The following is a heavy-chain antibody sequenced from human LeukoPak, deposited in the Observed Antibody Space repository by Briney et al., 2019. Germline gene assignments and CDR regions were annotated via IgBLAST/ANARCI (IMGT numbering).Heavy chain of an antibody. Sequence: GRSLRLSCAASGFTFSTYAMHWVRQAPGKGLEWVAFISYDGTNKYCADSVKGRFTISRDNSKNTLYLQMNSLRAEDSALYYCAREILTGYAFDIWGQGTMVTVSS. J-gene: IGHJ3*02. CDR3: AREILTGYAFDI. CDR2: ISYDGTNK. CDR1: GFTFSTYA. D-gene: IGHD7-27*01. V-gene: IGHV3-30-3*01.